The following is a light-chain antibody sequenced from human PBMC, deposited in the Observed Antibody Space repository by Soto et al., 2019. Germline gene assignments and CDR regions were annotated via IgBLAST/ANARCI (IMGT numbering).Light chain of an antibody. CDR1: SSDVGGYNY. CDR3: SSYTSRSTLYV. CDR2: EVS. J-gene: IGLJ1*01. Sequence: QSVLTQPASVSGSPGQSITISCTGTSSDVGGYNYVSWYQQHPGKAPILMIYEVSNRPSGVSNRFSGSKSGNTASLTISGLQAEDEADYYCSSYTSRSTLYVFGTGTKATVL. V-gene: IGLV2-14*01.